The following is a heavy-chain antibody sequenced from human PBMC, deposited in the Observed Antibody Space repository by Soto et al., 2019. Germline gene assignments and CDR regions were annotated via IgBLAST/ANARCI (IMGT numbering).Heavy chain of an antibody. Sequence: GEPLKISCKGSGYSFTSYWIGWVRQMPGKGLEWMGIIYPGDSDTRYSPSFQGQVTISADKSISTAYLQWSSLKASDTAMYYCATLGYCSSTSCQSYYYGMDVWGQGTTVTV. V-gene: IGHV5-51*01. CDR2: IYPGDSDT. CDR1: GYSFTSYW. J-gene: IGHJ6*02. CDR3: ATLGYCSSTSCQSYYYGMDV. D-gene: IGHD2-2*01.